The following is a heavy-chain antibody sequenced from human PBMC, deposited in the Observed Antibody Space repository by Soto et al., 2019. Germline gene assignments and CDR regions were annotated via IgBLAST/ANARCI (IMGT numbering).Heavy chain of an antibody. Sequence: QVQLVQSGAEVKKPGASVKVSCKASGYTFTHYDINWVRQAPGQGLEGMGWMNPNSGNTGYAQKLQGRVTMTRATSINTVFLELSSLRSEDTAVYYCATEALEYSSAPWFALWGQGTLVTVSS. J-gene: IGHJ5*02. D-gene: IGHD6-6*01. CDR2: MNPNSGNT. CDR1: GYTFTHYD. CDR3: ATEALEYSSAPWFAL. V-gene: IGHV1-8*01.